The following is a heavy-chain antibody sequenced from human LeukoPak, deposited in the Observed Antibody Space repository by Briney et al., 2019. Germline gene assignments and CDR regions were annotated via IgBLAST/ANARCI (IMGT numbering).Heavy chain of an antibody. D-gene: IGHD7-27*01. CDR3: ARELGSYYYYYMDV. V-gene: IGHV4-4*02. CDR2: IYHSGST. CDR1: GGSISSSNW. Sequence: SETLSLTCAVSGGSISSSNWWSWVRQPPGKGLEWIGEIYHSGSTNYNPSLKSRVTISVDTSKNQFSLKLSSVTAADTAVYYCARELGSYYYYYMDVWGKGTTVTVSS. J-gene: IGHJ6*03.